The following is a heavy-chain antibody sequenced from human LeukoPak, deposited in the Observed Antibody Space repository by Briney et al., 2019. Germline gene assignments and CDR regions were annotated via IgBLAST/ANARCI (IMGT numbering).Heavy chain of an antibody. D-gene: IGHD6-13*01. CDR1: GGSISSGGYY. CDR3: ARSWYSSSWYEPYYFDY. Sequence: SQTLSLTCTVSGGSISSGGYYWSWIRQPAGKGLEWIGRIYTSGSTNYNPSLKSRVTMSVDTSKNQFSLKLSSVTAADTAVYYCARSWYSSSWYEPYYFDYWGQGTLVTVSS. V-gene: IGHV4-61*02. CDR2: IYTSGST. J-gene: IGHJ4*02.